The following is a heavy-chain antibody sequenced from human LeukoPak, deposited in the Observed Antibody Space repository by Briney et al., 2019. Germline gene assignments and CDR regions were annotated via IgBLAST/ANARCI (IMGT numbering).Heavy chain of an antibody. J-gene: IGHJ4*02. Sequence: SETLSLTCAVYGGSFSGYYWSWIRQPPGKGLEWIGEINHSGSTNYNPSLKSRVTISVDTSKNQFSLRLNSVTAADTAVYYCARSAGSTWGTDSWGQGTLVTVSS. D-gene: IGHD6-13*01. V-gene: IGHV4-34*01. CDR1: GGSFSGYY. CDR2: INHSGST. CDR3: ARSAGSTWGTDS.